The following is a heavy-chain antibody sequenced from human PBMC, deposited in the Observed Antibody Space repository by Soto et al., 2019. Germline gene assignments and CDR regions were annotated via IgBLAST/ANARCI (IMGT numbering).Heavy chain of an antibody. Sequence: QVQLVQSGAEVKRPGSSVKVSCKASGDTFSFYSINWVRQAPGLGLEWMGRVNPILSMSNYAQRFQGRVTMTADKSTITAYMELSGLSSEDTAMYYCATSYGSGYRAFDYWGQGALVTVSS. CDR3: ATSYGSGYRAFDY. V-gene: IGHV1-69*04. CDR2: VNPILSMS. D-gene: IGHD3-10*01. J-gene: IGHJ4*02. CDR1: GDTFSFYS.